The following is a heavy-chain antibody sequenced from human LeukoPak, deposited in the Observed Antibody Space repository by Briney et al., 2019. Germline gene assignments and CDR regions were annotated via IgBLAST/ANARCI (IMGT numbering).Heavy chain of an antibody. Sequence: PGGSLRLSCAASGFTFDTFSMNWVRQAPGKGLEWLSYIASSGNTVYYADSVKGRFTISRDDAKNSLYLQMNSLTDEDTAVYYCARRFDSWGQGTLVIVSS. CDR2: IASSGNTV. V-gene: IGHV3-48*02. J-gene: IGHJ4*02. CDR3: ARRFDS. CDR1: GFTFDTFS.